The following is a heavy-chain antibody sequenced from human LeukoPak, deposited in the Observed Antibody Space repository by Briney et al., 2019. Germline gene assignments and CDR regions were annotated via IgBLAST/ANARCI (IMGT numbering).Heavy chain of an antibody. J-gene: IGHJ5*02. CDR1: GYTFTSYG. V-gene: IGHV1-18*01. D-gene: IGHD3-10*01. CDR3: ARDKIYYGSGSSNWFDP. CDR2: ISAYNGNT. Sequence: GASVKVSCKASGYTFTSYGISWVRQAPGQGLEWMGCISAYNGNTNYAQKLQGRVTMTTDTSTSTAYMELRSLRSDDTAVYYCARDKIYYGSGSSNWFDPWGQGTLVTVSS.